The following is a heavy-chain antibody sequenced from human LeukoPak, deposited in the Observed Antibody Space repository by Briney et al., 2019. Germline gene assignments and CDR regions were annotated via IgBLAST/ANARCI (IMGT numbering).Heavy chain of an antibody. CDR2: ISWDGGST. CDR3: TKDSYSSGWYGPGDY. V-gene: IGHV3-43D*03. D-gene: IGHD6-19*01. CDR1: GFTFDDYA. Sequence: PGGSLRLSCAASGFTFDDYAMHWVRQAPGKGLEWVSLISWDGGSTYYADSVKGRFTISRDNSKNTLYLQMNSLRAEDTAVYYCTKDSYSSGWYGPGDYWGQGTLVTVSS. J-gene: IGHJ4*02.